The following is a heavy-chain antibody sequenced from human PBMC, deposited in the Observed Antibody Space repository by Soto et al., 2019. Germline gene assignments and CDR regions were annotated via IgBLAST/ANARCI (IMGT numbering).Heavy chain of an antibody. CDR1: GGTFISYA. V-gene: IGHV1-69*06. Sequence: SVKVSCKAYGGTFISYAISWVRQAPGQGLEWMGGIIPIFGTPNYAQKFQGRVTISADKSTSTAYMELSSLRSEDAAMYYCARESRITMIVVVRSGSDENWFDPWGRGPMVAVCS. D-gene: IGHD3-22*01. CDR3: ARESRITMIVVVRSGSDENWFDP. CDR2: IIPIFGTP. J-gene: IGHJ5*02.